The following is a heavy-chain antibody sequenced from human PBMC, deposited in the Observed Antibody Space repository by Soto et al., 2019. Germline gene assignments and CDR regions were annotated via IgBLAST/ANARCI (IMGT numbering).Heavy chain of an antibody. CDR3: ARGGIVDVGAIVY. V-gene: IGHV4-31*03. Sequence: SETLSLTCTVSGGSISSGGPYWNWIRQHPEKGLEWIGYIYYSGRTNYNPALKSRITISVDTSKNQFSLKLSSVTAADTAMYYCARGGIVDVGAIVYWGQGALDTVSS. J-gene: IGHJ4*02. CDR2: IYYSGRT. CDR1: GGSISSGGPY. D-gene: IGHD1-26*01.